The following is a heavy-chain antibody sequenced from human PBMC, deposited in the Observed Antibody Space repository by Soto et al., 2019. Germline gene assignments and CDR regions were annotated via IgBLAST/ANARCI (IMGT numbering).Heavy chain of an antibody. J-gene: IGHJ6*02. CDR1: GYSFTRYW. CDR3: ARQQIMVSGTPSSGMDV. Sequence: PGESLKISCKGSGYSFTRYWIGWVLQMPWKGLEWMGIIYPGDSDTRCSPSFQGQVTISADKSISTAYLQWSSLKASDTAMYYCARQQIMVSGTPSSGMDVWGQGNTVTVSS. CDR2: IYPGDSDT. D-gene: IGHD5-18*01. V-gene: IGHV5-51*01.